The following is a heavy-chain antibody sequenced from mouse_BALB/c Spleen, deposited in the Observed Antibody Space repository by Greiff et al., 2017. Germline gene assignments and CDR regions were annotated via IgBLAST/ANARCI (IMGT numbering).Heavy chain of an antibody. CDR2: IWAGGST. J-gene: IGHJ3*01. D-gene: IGHD4-1*01. V-gene: IGHV2-9*02. Sequence: VQLQQSGPGLVQPSQSLSITCTVSGFSLTSYGVHWVRQPPGKGLEWLGVIWAGGSTNYNSALMSRLSISKDNSKSQVFLKMNSLQTDDTAMYYCARDTDWDFAYWGQGTLVTVSA. CDR1: GFSLTSYG. CDR3: ARDTDWDFAY.